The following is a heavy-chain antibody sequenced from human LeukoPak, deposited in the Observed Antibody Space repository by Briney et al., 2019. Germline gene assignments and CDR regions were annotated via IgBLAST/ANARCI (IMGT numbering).Heavy chain of an antibody. Sequence: SETLSPTSAVSGGSPSISTSECGSIRQPPGKGLEWIGSIFYIGFTYYNPSLKSRVTISVDTSKNEFSLMLTSVTASDTAVYYCESDYGCSQNLDY. D-gene: IGHD4-17*01. CDR1: GGSPSISTSE. CDR2: IFYIGFT. J-gene: IGHJ4*01. V-gene: IGHV4-39*01. CDR3: ESDYGCSQNLDY.